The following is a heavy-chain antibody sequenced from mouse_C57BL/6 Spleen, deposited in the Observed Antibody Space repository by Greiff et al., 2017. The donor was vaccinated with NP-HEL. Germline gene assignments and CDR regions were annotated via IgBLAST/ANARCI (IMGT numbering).Heavy chain of an antibody. V-gene: IGHV1-15*01. CDR2: IDPETGGT. CDR1: GYTFTDYE. Sequence: VKLMESGAELVRPGASVTLSCKASGYTFTDYEMHWVKQTPVHGLEWIGAIDPETGGTAYTQKFKGKAILTADKSSSTAYMELRSLTSEDSAVYYCTREEYYGPWFAYWGQGTLVTVSA. J-gene: IGHJ3*01. CDR3: TREEYYGPWFAY. D-gene: IGHD1-2*01.